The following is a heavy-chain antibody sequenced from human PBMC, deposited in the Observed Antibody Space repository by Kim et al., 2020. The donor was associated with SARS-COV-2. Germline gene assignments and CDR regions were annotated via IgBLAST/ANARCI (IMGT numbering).Heavy chain of an antibody. J-gene: IGHJ3*02. CDR1: GFTFDDYA. V-gene: IGHV3-9*01. CDR2: ISCSSSSI. D-gene: IGHD6-19*01. CDR3: AKISSIAVAIDAFDI. Sequence: GGSLRLSCAASGFTFDDYAMHWVRQAPGKGLEWVSGISCSSSSIDYADSVKGRFTISRDNAKNSLYLQMNSLRAEDTALYYCAKISSIAVAIDAFDIWGQETMGTVSS.